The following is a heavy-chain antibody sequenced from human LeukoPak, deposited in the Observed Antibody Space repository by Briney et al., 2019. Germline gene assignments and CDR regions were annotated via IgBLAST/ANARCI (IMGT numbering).Heavy chain of an antibody. J-gene: IGHJ4*02. CDR1: GGSISSYY. Sequence: PSETLSLTCTVSGGSISSYYWSWIRQPPGKGLEWIGYIYYSGSTNYNPSLKSRVTISVDTSKNQFSLKLSSVTAADTAVYYCASGKYYYDSSDHYYFDYWGQGTLVTVS. D-gene: IGHD3-22*01. V-gene: IGHV4-59*01. CDR3: ASGKYYYDSSDHYYFDY. CDR2: IYYSGST.